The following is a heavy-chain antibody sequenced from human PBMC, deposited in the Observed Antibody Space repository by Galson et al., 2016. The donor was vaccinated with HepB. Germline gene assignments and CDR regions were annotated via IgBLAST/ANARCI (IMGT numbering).Heavy chain of an antibody. CDR1: GFTFSDHA. J-gene: IGHJ4*02. V-gene: IGHV3-7*01. Sequence: SLRLSCAASGFTFSDHAMSWFRQAPGKGLEWVANINQDGSEKYYVDSVKGRFTISRDNSKNTLYLEMTSLREEDTAVYYCAKDYSGYYFDGTGYYNAFDYWGQGALVTVSS. CDR3: AKDYSGYYFDGTGYYNAFDY. D-gene: IGHD3-22*01. CDR2: INQDGSEK.